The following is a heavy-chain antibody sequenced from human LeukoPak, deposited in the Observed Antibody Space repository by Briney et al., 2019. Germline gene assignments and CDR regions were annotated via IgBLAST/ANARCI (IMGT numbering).Heavy chain of an antibody. D-gene: IGHD2-8*02. CDR2: ISDIGSI. CDR3: AGHHPRNTVDF. V-gene: IGHV4-59*08. CDR1: GGSISSYY. Sequence: SETLSLTCTVSGGSISSYYWSWIRQPPGKGLEWIAYISDIGSINCNPSLKSRVTISLDTSKNQFSLKLSSVTAADTAVYYCAGHHPRNTVDFWGQGTLVTVSS. J-gene: IGHJ4*02.